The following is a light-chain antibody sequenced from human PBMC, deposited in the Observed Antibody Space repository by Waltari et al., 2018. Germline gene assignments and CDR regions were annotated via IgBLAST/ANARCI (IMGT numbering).Light chain of an antibody. CDR3: QQRSNWPRT. J-gene: IGKJ3*01. V-gene: IGKV3-11*01. Sequence: EIVLTQSPATLSLSPGERGTLSCRASKSINSYLAWYQQTPGQAPRLLIYDASNMATGIPGRCTGSESATAFTLTNTSLYPADFAVYYCQQRSNWPRTFGAGTKVDIK. CDR1: KSINSY. CDR2: DAS.